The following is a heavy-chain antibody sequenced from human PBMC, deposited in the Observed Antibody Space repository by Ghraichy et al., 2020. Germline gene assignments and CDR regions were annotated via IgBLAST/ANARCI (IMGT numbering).Heavy chain of an antibody. V-gene: IGHV3-11*06. J-gene: IGHJ4*02. D-gene: IGHD6-19*01. CDR2: ISSSSSFT. CDR1: GFTFSDYY. CDR3: ATFYLAVASPNDY. Sequence: SCAASGFTFSDYYMSWIRQAPGKGLEWVSYISSSSSFTNYADSVKGRFTISRDNAKNSLYLQMNSLRAEDTAVYYCATFYLAVASPNDYWGQGTLVTVSS.